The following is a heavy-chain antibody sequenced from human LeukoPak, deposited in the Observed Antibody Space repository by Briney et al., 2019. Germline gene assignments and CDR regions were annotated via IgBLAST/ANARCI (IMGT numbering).Heavy chain of an antibody. D-gene: IGHD3-9*01. CDR1: GYTFTSYG. V-gene: IGHV1-18*01. J-gene: IGHJ4*02. CDR3: ARDPINLYDILTGPYDY. Sequence: GASVKVSCKASGYTFTSYGISWVRQAPGQGLEWMGLISAYNGNTNYAQKLQGRVTMTTDTSTSTAYMELRSLRSDDTAVYYCARDPINLYDILTGPYDYWGQGTLVTVSS. CDR2: ISAYNGNT.